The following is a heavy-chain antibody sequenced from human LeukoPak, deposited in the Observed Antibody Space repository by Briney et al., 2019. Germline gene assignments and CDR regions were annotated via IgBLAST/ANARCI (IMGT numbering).Heavy chain of an antibody. Sequence: GGSLRLSCAASGFTFSSYAMHWVRQAPGKGLEWVAVISYDGSNKYYADSVKGRFTISRDNSKNTLYLQMNSLRAEGTAVYYCARIQLLPYYYGMDVWGQGTTVTVSS. D-gene: IGHD2-2*01. V-gene: IGHV3-30-3*01. J-gene: IGHJ6*02. CDR1: GFTFSSYA. CDR2: ISYDGSNK. CDR3: ARIQLLPYYYGMDV.